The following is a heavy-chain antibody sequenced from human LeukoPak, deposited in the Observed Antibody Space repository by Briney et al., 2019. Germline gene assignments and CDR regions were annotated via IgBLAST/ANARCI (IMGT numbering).Heavy chain of an antibody. CDR3: ARDRGPWRSLTSDLDY. CDR2: INPSGGST. CDR1: GYTFTSYY. D-gene: IGHD3-10*01. J-gene: IGHJ4*02. V-gene: IGHV1-46*01. Sequence: ASVKVSCKASGYTFTSYYMHWVRQAPGQGLEWMGIINPSGGSTSYAQKFQGRVTMTRDTSTSTVYMELSSLRSEDTAVYYCARDRGPWRSLTSDLDYWGQGTLVTVSS.